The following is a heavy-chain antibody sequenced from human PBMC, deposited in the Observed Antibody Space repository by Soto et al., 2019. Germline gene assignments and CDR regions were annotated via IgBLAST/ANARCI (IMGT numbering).Heavy chain of an antibody. V-gene: IGHV3-33*01. CDR1: GFTFSSYG. D-gene: IGHD2-15*01. Sequence: GGSLRLSCAASGFTFSSYGMHWVRQAPGKGLEWVAVIWYDGSNKYYADSVKGRFTISRDNSKNTLYLQMNSLRAEDTAVYYCARASVPYCSGGSCYDLVYWGQGTLVTV. J-gene: IGHJ4*02. CDR3: ARASVPYCSGGSCYDLVY. CDR2: IWYDGSNK.